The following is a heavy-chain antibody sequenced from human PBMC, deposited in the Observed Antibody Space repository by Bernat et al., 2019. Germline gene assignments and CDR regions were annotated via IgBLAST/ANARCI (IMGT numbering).Heavy chain of an antibody. CDR2: IYSGGST. D-gene: IGHD3-3*01. V-gene: IGHV3-66*01. J-gene: IGHJ1*01. CDR3: AKGSYDFWSGYREYFQH. Sequence: EVQLVESGGGLVQPGGSLRLSCAASGFTVSSNYMSWVRQAPGKGLEWVSVIYSGGSTYYADSVKGRFTISRDNSKNTLYLQMNSLRAEDTAVYYCAKGSYDFWSGYREYFQHWGQGTLVTVSS. CDR1: GFTVSSNY.